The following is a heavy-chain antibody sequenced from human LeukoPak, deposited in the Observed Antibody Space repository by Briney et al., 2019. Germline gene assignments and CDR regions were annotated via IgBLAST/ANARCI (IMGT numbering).Heavy chain of an antibody. D-gene: IGHD4-23*01. J-gene: IGHJ6*02. CDR1: GFTFSSYA. CDR3: AKRVATVEPSVVDV. Sequence: PGGSLRLSCAASGFTFSSYAMTWVRQAPGKGLEWLSAIGGGGCCASYPDSVKGRFTISRDNSKNTLYLQMNSLRVEDTAVCYCAKRVATVEPSVVDVWGQGTAVTVSS. CDR2: IGGGGCCA. V-gene: IGHV3-23*01.